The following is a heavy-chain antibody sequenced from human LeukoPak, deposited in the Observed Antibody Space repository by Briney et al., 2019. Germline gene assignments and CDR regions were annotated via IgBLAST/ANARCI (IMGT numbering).Heavy chain of an antibody. CDR1: GFTFAGYA. V-gene: IGHV3-23*01. CDR3: AREDPGPFDAFDT. Sequence: GGSLRLSCAASGFTFAGYAMSWVRQAPGKGLEWVSGISDSGGTTYYADSVQGRLTISRYNSKNTLYLQMNRLRAEDTATYYCAREDPGPFDAFDTWGQGAKVTVSS. J-gene: IGHJ3*02. CDR2: ISDSGGTT.